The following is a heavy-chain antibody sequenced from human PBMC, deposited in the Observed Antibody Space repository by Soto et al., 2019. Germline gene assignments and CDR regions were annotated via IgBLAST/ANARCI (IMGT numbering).Heavy chain of an antibody. Sequence: SVKVSCKASGGTFSSYAISWVRQAPGQGLEWMGGIIPIFGTANYAQKFQGRVTITADKSTSTAYMELSSLRSEDTAVYYCASSKEDWNGSGSYYRLLYYYYGVDVWGQGTTVTVSS. V-gene: IGHV1-69*06. CDR3: ASSKEDWNGSGSYYRLLYYYYGVDV. CDR2: IIPIFGTA. D-gene: IGHD3-10*01. CDR1: GGTFSSYA. J-gene: IGHJ6*02.